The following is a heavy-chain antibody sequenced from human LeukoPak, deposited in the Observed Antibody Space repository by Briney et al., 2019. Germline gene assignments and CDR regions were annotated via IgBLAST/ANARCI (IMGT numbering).Heavy chain of an antibody. J-gene: IGHJ6*02. V-gene: IGHV3-33*01. CDR3: ARAHTRSAVVAATPRYYYYGMDV. CDR2: IWYDGSNK. D-gene: IGHD2-15*01. CDR1: GFTFSSYG. Sequence: PGGSLRLSCAASGFTFSSYGMHWVRQAPGKGLEWVAVIWYDGSNKYYADSVKGRFTISRDNSENTLYLQMNSLRAEDTAVYYCARAHTRSAVVAATPRYYYYGMDVWGQGTTVTVSS.